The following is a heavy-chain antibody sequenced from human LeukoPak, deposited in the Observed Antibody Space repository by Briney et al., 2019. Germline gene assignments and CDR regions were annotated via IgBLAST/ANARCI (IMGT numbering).Heavy chain of an antibody. J-gene: IGHJ4*02. CDR1: GYTLTGYY. CDR2: INPNNGGT. CDR3: ARVDRYQPLLNLDY. D-gene: IGHD2-2*01. Sequence: ASVKVSCKASGYTLTGYYMHWVRQAPGPGLEWMGWINPNNGGTNYAQKFLGRVTLTRDTSISTAYMELSRLTSDDTAVYFCARVDRYQPLLNLDYWGQGTLVTVSS. V-gene: IGHV1-2*02.